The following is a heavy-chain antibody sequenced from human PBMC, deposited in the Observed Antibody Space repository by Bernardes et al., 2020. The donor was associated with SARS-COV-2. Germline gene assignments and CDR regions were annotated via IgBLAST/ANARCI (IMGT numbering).Heavy chain of an antibody. CDR1: GYSLNELA. D-gene: IGHD3-16*01. CDR2: FDPKDGET. Sequence: ASVKVSCKVSGYSLNELAMHWVRQSPGKGLEWMGGFDPKDGETRYGQKFRGRVTMTEDTITDTAYMELSSLRYEDTAVYYGTTGTLRLRLGEFYKNWGQGTLVSVSS. J-gene: IGHJ4*02. CDR3: TTGTLRLRLGEFYKN. V-gene: IGHV1-24*01.